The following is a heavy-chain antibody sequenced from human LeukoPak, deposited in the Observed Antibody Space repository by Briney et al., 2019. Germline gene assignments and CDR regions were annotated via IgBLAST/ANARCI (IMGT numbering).Heavy chain of an antibody. Sequence: RGSLRLSCVASGFYFSAYLMSWVRQAPGKGLEWVANVKKDGRQEIYLDSVKGRFTISRDNGNNSLYLHMSRLRIEDTAVYYCARDLKGFNLWGQGALVTVS. V-gene: IGHV3-7*04. CDR2: VKKDGRQE. CDR1: GFYFSAYL. J-gene: IGHJ5*02. CDR3: ARDLKGFNL.